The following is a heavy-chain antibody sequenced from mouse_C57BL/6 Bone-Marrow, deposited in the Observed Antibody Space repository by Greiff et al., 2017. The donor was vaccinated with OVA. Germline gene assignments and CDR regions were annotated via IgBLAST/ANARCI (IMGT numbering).Heavy chain of an antibody. V-gene: IGHV2-9-1*01. J-gene: IGHJ2*01. Sequence: VHLVESGPGLVAPLQSLSITCTVSGFSLTSYAISWVRQPPGKGLEWLGVIWTGGGTNYNAALKSRLSISKDNSKSQVFLKMNSLQTDDTARYYCARNIYYDYAHFDYWGQGTTLTVSS. D-gene: IGHD2-4*01. CDR1: GFSLTSYA. CDR2: IWTGGGT. CDR3: ARNIYYDYAHFDY.